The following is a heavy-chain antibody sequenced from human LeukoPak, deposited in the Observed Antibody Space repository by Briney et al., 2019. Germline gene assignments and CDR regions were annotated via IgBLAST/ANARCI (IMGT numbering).Heavy chain of an antibody. Sequence: GASVKVSCKASGYTFTGYYMHWVRQAPGRGLEWMGCINPNSGGTNYAQKFQGRVTMTRDTSISTAYMELSRLRSDDTAVYYCARERGSYDFWSGPNHWFDPWGQGTLVTVSS. CDR3: ARERGSYDFWSGPNHWFDP. D-gene: IGHD3-3*01. V-gene: IGHV1-2*02. J-gene: IGHJ5*02. CDR1: GYTFTGYY. CDR2: INPNSGGT.